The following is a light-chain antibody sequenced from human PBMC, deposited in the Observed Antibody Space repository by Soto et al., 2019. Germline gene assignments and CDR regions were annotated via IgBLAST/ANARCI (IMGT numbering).Light chain of an antibody. CDR2: AAS. V-gene: IGKV1-39*01. J-gene: IGKJ1*01. Sequence: DIQMTQSPSSLSASVGDRVTITYRASQRIATYLHWYRQKPGRAPNVLIYAASSLQSGVPSRFSGSGSGTDFTLTINNLQPEDFAIYYCQQSYSSPPTFGQGTKVDIK. CDR3: QQSYSSPPT. CDR1: QRIATY.